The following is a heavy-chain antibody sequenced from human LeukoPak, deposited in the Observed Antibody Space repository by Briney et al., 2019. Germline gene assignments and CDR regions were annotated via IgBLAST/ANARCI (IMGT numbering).Heavy chain of an antibody. J-gene: IGHJ4*02. CDR3: ARDRLLMVYAPPDY. Sequence: EASVKVSCKASGYTFTTYGISCVRQAPGQGLEWMVWISAYNGNTKYAQKLQRRVTMTTDTSTSTAYMELRSLRSDDTAVYYCARDRLLMVYAPPDYWGQGTLVTVSS. V-gene: IGHV1-18*01. D-gene: IGHD2-8*01. CDR2: ISAYNGNT. CDR1: GYTFTTYG.